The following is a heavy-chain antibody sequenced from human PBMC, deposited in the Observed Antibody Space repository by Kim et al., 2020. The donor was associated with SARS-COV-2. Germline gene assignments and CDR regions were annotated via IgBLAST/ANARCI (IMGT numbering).Heavy chain of an antibody. D-gene: IGHD6-19*01. J-gene: IGHJ4*02. CDR1: GFTFSSYG. CDR2: ISYDGSNK. V-gene: IGHV3-30*18. Sequence: GGSLRLSCAASGFTFSSYGMHWVRQAPGKGLEWVAVISYDGSNKYYADSVKGRFTISRDNSKNTLYLQMNSLRAEDTAVYYCAKAESVVAVAGFDYWGQGTLVTVSS. CDR3: AKAESVVAVAGFDY.